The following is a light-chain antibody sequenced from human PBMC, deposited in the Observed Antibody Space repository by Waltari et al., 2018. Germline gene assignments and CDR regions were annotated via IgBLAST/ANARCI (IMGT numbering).Light chain of an antibody. V-gene: IGKV1-5*03. Sequence: DIQMTQSPSTLSASVGDRVSITCRTSQDVKNWVAWYQQKPGQAPHLLIYRASVLETGVPSRRSGSGSGTEFTLTISGLQPDDFATYYCQQHHNSPYTFGQGTKLEI. CDR2: RAS. J-gene: IGKJ2*01. CDR3: QQHHNSPYT. CDR1: QDVKNW.